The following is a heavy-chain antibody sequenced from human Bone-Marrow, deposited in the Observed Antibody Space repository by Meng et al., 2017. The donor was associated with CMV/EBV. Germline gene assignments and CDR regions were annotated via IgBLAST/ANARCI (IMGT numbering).Heavy chain of an antibody. V-gene: IGHV3-23*01. CDR2: ISGSGGST. CDR3: ANPPVQRIAPPNGFDP. Sequence: GESLKISCTASGFTVSSNYMSWVRQAPGKGLEWVSAISGSGGSTYYADSVKGRFTISRDNSQNTLYLQMNSLSAEDTAVYYCANPPVQRIAPPNGFDPWGLGTLVTVSS. CDR1: GFTVSSNY. J-gene: IGHJ5*02. D-gene: IGHD6-13*01.